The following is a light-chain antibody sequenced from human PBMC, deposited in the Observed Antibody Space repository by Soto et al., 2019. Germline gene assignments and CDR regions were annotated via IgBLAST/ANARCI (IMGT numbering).Light chain of an antibody. CDR3: CLYVGGRTYV. CDR1: VGL. CDR2: DDT. V-gene: IGLV2-23*01. J-gene: IGLJ1*01. Sequence: QSVLAHPASVSGSPGQSITISCTGTVGLVSWYQQHPGKVPKLIIYDDTKRPSGVSSRFSGSKSGNTASLTISGLQTGDEADYYCCLYVGGRTYVFGTGTKVTVL.